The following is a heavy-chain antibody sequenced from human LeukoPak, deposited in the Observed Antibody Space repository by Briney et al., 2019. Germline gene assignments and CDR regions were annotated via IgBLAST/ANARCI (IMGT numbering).Heavy chain of an antibody. Sequence: GASVKVSCKASGYTFTSYDINWVRQATGQGLEWMGRIIPILGIANYAQKFQGRVTITADKSTSTAYMELSSLRSEDTAVYYCARYSRPNGSWFHFDYWGQGTLVTVSS. CDR2: IIPILGIA. J-gene: IGHJ4*02. CDR3: ARYSRPNGSWFHFDY. V-gene: IGHV1-69*04. D-gene: IGHD6-13*01. CDR1: GYTFTSYD.